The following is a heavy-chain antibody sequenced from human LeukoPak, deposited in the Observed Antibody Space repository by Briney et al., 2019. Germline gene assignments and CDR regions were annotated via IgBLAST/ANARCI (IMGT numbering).Heavy chain of an antibody. D-gene: IGHD3-3*01. J-gene: IGHJ4*02. Sequence: SETLSLTCTVSGGSISSSSYYWGWIRQPPGKGLEWIGSIYYSGSTYYNLSLKSRVTISVDTSKNQFSLKLSSVTAADTAVYYCASQLRFLEPSTLDDYWGQGTLVTVSS. V-gene: IGHV4-39*01. CDR3: ASQLRFLEPSTLDDY. CDR2: IYYSGST. CDR1: GGSISSSSYY.